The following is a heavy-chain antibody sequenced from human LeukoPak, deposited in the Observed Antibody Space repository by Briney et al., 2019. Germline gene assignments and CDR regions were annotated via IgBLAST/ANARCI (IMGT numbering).Heavy chain of an antibody. CDR3: ARDEVKYGSSSWVWDY. V-gene: IGHV1-2*02. Sequence: GASVKVSCKASGYTFTGYYMHWVRQAPGQGLEWMGWINPNSGGTNYAQKFQGRVTMTRDTSISTAYMELSRLRSDDTAVYYCARDEVKYGSSSWVWDYWGQGTLVTVSS. CDR2: INPNSGGT. D-gene: IGHD6-6*01. J-gene: IGHJ4*02. CDR1: GYTFTGYY.